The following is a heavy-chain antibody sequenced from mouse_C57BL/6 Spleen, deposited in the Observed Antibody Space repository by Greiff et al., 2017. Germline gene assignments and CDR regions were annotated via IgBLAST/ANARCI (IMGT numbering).Heavy chain of an antibody. CDR3: ARIHGSSYVYYYAMDY. CDR2: IDPSDSYT. V-gene: IGHV1-69*01. D-gene: IGHD1-1*01. Sequence: QVQLQQPGAELVMPGASVKLSCKASGYTFTSYWMHWVKQRPGQGLEWIGEIDPSDSYTNYNQKFKGKSTLTVDKSSRTAYMQLSSLTSEDSAVYDCARIHGSSYVYYYAMDYWGQGTSVTVSS. CDR1: GYTFTSYW. J-gene: IGHJ4*01.